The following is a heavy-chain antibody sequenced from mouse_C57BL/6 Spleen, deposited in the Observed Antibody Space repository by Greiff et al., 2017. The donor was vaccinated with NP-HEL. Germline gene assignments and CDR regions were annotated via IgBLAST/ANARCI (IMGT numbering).Heavy chain of an antibody. Sequence: EVQLVESGGDLVKPGGSLKLSCAASGFTFSSYGMSWVRQTPDKRLEWVATISSGGSYTYYPDSVKGRFTISRDNAKNTLYLQMSSLKSEDTAMYYCARLTGYSMDYWGQGTSFTVSS. CDR1: GFTFSSYG. CDR2: ISSGGSYT. J-gene: IGHJ4*01. V-gene: IGHV5-6*01. CDR3: ARLTGYSMDY. D-gene: IGHD4-1*01.